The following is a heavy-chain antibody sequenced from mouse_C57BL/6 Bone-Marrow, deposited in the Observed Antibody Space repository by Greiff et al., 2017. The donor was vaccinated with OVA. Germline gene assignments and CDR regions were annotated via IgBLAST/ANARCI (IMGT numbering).Heavy chain of an antibody. CDR1: GYAFSSSW. Sequence: QVQLQQSGPELVKPGASVKISCKASGYAFSSSWMNWVKQRPGKGLEWIGRIYPGDGDTNYNGKFKGKATLTADKSSSTAYMQLSSLTSEDSAVYFCARRNGSSPDFDDWGQGTTLTVSS. CDR2: IYPGDGDT. CDR3: ARRNGSSPDFDD. D-gene: IGHD1-1*01. V-gene: IGHV1-82*01. J-gene: IGHJ2*01.